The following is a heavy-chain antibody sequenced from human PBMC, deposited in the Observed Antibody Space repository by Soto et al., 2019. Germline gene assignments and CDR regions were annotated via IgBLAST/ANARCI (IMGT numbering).Heavy chain of an antibody. V-gene: IGHV3-66*01. D-gene: IGHD3-3*01. CDR2: IYSGGST. CDR1: GFTVSSNY. J-gene: IGHJ4*02. Sequence: GGSLRLSCAASGFTVSSNYMSWVRQAPGKGLEWVSVIYSGGSTYYADSVKGRFTISRDNSKNTLYLQMNSLRAEDTAVYYCARGYGLGSFDFLSGFYFYYWGEGTLCTVSS. CDR3: ARGYGLGSFDFLSGFYFYY.